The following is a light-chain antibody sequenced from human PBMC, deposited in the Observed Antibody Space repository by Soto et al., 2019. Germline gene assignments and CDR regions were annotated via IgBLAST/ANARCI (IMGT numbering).Light chain of an antibody. CDR1: QSVLYSSNNKNY. J-gene: IGKJ1*01. CDR2: WVS. Sequence: DIVMTQSPDSLAVSLGERATINCKSSQSVLYSSNNKNYLAWYQQKPGQPPKLLIYWVSTRESGVPDRFSGSGSGTDFTLTISSLQSEYVAVYYCQQYYSTPWTFGQGTKVEIK. V-gene: IGKV4-1*01. CDR3: QQYYSTPWT.